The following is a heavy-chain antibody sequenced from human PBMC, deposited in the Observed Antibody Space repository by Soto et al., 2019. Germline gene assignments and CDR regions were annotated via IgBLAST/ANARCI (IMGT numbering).Heavy chain of an antibody. CDR3: VKDQRHSGNFDY. Sequence: EVQLVESGGGLVQPGRSLRLSCAASGLTFDDYTMHWVRQAPGKGLEWVSGISWNSDNIAYADSVKGRFTISRDNARNSLYLQMNSLRPEDTALYYCVKDQRHSGNFDYWGQGTLVTVSS. CDR2: ISWNSDNI. D-gene: IGHD6-19*01. V-gene: IGHV3-9*01. J-gene: IGHJ4*02. CDR1: GLTFDDYT.